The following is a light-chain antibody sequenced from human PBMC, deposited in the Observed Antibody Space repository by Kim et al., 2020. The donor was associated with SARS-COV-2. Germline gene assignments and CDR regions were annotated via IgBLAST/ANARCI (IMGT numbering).Light chain of an antibody. CDR1: RGVAASY. CDR2: GAS. CDR3: QKYGSLPT. Sequence: LVPGERAPPPCRASRGVAASYFASYRHQPGHPPRLLIYGASGRVTGLPDRFSVSGSETDLSLTISRRETEDLAVYYCQKYGSLPTFGPGTKVYIK. V-gene: IGKV3-20*01. J-gene: IGKJ3*01.